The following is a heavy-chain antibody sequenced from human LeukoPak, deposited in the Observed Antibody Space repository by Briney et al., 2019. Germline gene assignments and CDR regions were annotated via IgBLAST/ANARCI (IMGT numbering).Heavy chain of an antibody. D-gene: IGHD1/OR15-1a*01. V-gene: IGHV1-18*01. J-gene: IGHJ6*03. CDR3: ARNINAEYYYYYMDV. Sequence: GASVKVSCKASGGTFSSYAISWVRQAPGQGLEWMGWISAYNGNTNYAQKLQGRVTMTTDTSTSTAYMELRSLRSDDTAVYYCARNINAEYYYYYMDVWGKGTTVTVSS. CDR1: GGTFSSYA. CDR2: ISAYNGNT.